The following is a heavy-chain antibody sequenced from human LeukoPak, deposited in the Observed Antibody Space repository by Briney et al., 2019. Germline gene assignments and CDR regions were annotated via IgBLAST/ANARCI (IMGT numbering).Heavy chain of an antibody. CDR3: ARDPTWIQLWSYFDY. J-gene: IGHJ4*02. Sequence: GGSLRLSCAASGFTFSSYSMNWVRQAPGKGLEWVSYISSSSSTIYYADSVKGRFTISRDNAKNSLYLQMNSLRDEDTAVYYCARDPTWIQLWSYFDYWGQGTLVTVSS. CDR2: ISSSSSTI. CDR1: GFTFSSYS. D-gene: IGHD5-18*01. V-gene: IGHV3-48*02.